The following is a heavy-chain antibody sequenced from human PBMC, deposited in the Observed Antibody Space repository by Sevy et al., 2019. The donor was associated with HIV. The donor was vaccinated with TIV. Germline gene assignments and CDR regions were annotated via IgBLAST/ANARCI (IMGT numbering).Heavy chain of an antibody. J-gene: IGHJ4*02. Sequence: GESLKISCAASGFTVSNNYMNWVRQAPGKGLEWVSLIYSGGTTHYADSVKGRFTISRDHSKNTLYLQMNSLRAEDTAIYYCARERPGIAATGGGWGQGTLVTVSS. D-gene: IGHD6-13*01. V-gene: IGHV3-53*01. CDR2: IYSGGTT. CDR3: ARERPGIAATGGG. CDR1: GFTVSNNY.